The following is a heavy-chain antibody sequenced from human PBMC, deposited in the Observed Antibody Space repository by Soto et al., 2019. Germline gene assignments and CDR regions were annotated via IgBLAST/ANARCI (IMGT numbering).Heavy chain of an antibody. CDR2: IIPILGKA. V-gene: IGHV1-69*02. J-gene: IGHJ3*02. Sequence: QVQLVQSGAEVKKPGSSVKVSCKASGGTFSSYTISWVRRAPGQGIEWMGRIIPILGKANYAQKFQTRVTINTDKSTSTAYMELSSLRTEATAVYYCARCRGIAVAGQDAFDIWGQGPMVTVSS. D-gene: IGHD6-13*01. CDR1: GGTFSSYT. CDR3: ARCRGIAVAGQDAFDI.